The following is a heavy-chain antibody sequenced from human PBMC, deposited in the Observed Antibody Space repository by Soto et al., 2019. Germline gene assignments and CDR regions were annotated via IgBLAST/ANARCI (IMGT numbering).Heavy chain of an antibody. J-gene: IGHJ5*02. Sequence: QVQLVQSGTEVKKPGASVKVSCKASGYTFTSYGIHWVRQAPGQRLERMGWSNAATGDTKYSPRFQGRGIITRDTSASTAYMELSSLRSEDTAVYYCVRWHVSGTGIDWFDPWGQGTLVTVSS. V-gene: IGHV1-3*01. CDR2: SNAATGDT. CDR3: VRWHVSGTGIDWFDP. D-gene: IGHD1-1*01. CDR1: GYTFTSYG.